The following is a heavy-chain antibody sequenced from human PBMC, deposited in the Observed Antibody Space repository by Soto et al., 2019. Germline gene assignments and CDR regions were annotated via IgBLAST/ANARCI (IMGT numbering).Heavy chain of an antibody. J-gene: IGHJ5*02. CDR3: ARNDSSVYLDA. Sequence: PGGSLRLSCAASGFTFSDYYMSWIRQAPGKGLEWLSYISSSATYAIYADSVKGRFTLSRDNAKNSLYLQMNSLRAEDTAVYYCARNDSSVYLDAWRQGTLVTVFS. V-gene: IGHV3-11*06. CDR1: GFTFSDYY. CDR2: ISSSATYA. D-gene: IGHD3-22*01.